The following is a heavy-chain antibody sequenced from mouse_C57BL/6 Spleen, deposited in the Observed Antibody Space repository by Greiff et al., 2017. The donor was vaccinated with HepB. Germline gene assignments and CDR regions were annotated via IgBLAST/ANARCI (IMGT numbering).Heavy chain of an antibody. CDR2: IGSDGST. V-gene: IGHV2-6*02. CDR1: GFFLTRSG. J-gene: IGHJ3*01. Sequence: VQVVESGPGLVEPSQSLSITCTVSGFFLTRSGVHWVRQPPGKGLEWLVVIGSDGSTNYNSPLKSSMSISKDNSKSQVFLKMNSLQTDDTAMYYCAREGYDGICFAYWGQGTLVTVSA. CDR3: AREGYDGICFAY. D-gene: IGHD2-3*01.